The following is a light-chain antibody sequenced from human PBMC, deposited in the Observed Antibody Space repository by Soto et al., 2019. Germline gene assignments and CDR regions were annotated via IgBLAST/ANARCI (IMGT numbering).Light chain of an antibody. CDR2: GAS. CDR3: QHYYNWPRT. J-gene: IGKJ1*01. V-gene: IGKV3-15*01. Sequence: EIVMTQSPAILSVSPGERATLSCRASQSVSSNLAWYQQKPGQAPRLLIYGASTRATGITARFSGSGSGTDFTLSISSLQSQDSAIYYCQHYYNWPRTFGQGTKVDIK. CDR1: QSVSSN.